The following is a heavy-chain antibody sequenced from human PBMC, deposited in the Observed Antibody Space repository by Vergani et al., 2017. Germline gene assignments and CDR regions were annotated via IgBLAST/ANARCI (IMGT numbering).Heavy chain of an antibody. V-gene: IGHV4-34*01. CDR3: ARVLPYYDFWSGYYAYYFDY. J-gene: IGHJ4*02. CDR1: GGSFSGYY. Sequence: QVQLPQWGAGLLKPSETLSLTCAVYGGSFSGYYWSWIRQPPGKGLEWIGEINHSGSTNYNPSLKSRVTISVDTSKNQFSLKLSSVTAADTAVYYCARVLPYYDFWSGYYAYYFDYWGQGTLVTVSS. D-gene: IGHD3-3*01. CDR2: INHSGST.